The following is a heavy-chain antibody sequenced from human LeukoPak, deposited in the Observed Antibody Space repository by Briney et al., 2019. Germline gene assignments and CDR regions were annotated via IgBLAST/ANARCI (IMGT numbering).Heavy chain of an antibody. CDR1: GGSISSYY. D-gene: IGHD3-3*01. CDR3: ARGPRFWSGYEMYNWFDP. J-gene: IGHJ5*02. CDR2: IYYSGST. V-gene: IGHV4-59*01. Sequence: PSETLSLTCTVSGGSISSYYWSWIRQPPGKGLEWIGYIYYSGSTNYNPSLKSRVTISVDTSKNQFSLKLSSVTAADTAVYYCARGPRFWSGYEMYNWFDPWGQGTLVTVSS.